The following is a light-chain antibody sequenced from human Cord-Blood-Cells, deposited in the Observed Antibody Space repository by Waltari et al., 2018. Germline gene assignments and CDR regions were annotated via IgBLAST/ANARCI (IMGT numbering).Light chain of an antibody. Sequence: DIQMTQSPSSLSASVGDRVTITCPASQSISSYLNWYQQKPGKAPNLLIYAASRLQSGVPSRFSGSGSGTDFTLTISSLQPEYFATYYCQQSYRTPYTFGQGTKLEIK. CDR1: QSISSY. CDR3: QQSYRTPYT. CDR2: AAS. V-gene: IGKV1-39*01. J-gene: IGKJ2*01.